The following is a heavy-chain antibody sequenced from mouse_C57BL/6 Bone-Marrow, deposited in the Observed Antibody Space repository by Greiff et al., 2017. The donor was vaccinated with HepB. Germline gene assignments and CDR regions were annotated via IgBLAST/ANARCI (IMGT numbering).Heavy chain of an antibody. V-gene: IGHV5-16*01. CDR1: GFTFSDYY. CDR2: INYDGSST. CDR3: ARVDYGSSYVGAMDY. J-gene: IGHJ4*01. Sequence: LVESEGGLVQPGSSMKLSCTASGFTFSDYYMAWVRQVPEKGLEWVANINYDGSSTYYLDSLKSRFIISRDNAKNILYLQMSSLKSEDTATYYCARVDYGSSYVGAMDYWGQGTSVTVSS. D-gene: IGHD1-1*01.